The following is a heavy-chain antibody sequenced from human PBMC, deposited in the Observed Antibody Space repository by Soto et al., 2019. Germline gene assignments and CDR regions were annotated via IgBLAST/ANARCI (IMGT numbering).Heavy chain of an antibody. CDR2: INAANGNT. J-gene: IGHJ5*02. CDR1: GYTFTRYG. Sequence: QVQLVQSGAEVKRPGASVRISCKASGYTFTRYGIHWVRQAPGQRLEWMGWINAANGNTKNSEKLQGRVTITRDTSTSTAYVELSSLTSKDTAVYYCAREGPYRTNNGCFAPWGQGTLVTVSS. V-gene: IGHV1-3*01. D-gene: IGHD4-4*01. CDR3: AREGPYRTNNGCFAP.